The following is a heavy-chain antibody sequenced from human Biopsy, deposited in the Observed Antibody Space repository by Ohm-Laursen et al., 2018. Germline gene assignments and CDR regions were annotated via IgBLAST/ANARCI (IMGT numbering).Heavy chain of an antibody. CDR1: SASVKTSGYF. CDR2: ISYNERT. D-gene: IGHD3-10*01. Sequence: SQTLSLTCSASSASVKTSGYFWAWIRQRPGKGLEWIGYISYNERTHYNPSLTSRLAISFDTSNNRISLQLRSVSVAGTAVYYCVIEQKTGTGEAWYFDLWGRGSPVTVPS. CDR3: VIEQKTGTGEAWYFDL. V-gene: IGHV4-31*03. J-gene: IGHJ2*01.